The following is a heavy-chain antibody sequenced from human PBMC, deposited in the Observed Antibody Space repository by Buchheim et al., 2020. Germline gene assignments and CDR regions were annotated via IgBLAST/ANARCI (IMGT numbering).Heavy chain of an antibody. V-gene: IGHV4-34*01. D-gene: IGHD3-10*01. CDR1: GGSFSGYY. CDR3: ATLADSSYGSGSYLAY. Sequence: QVQLRQWGAGLLKPSETLSLTCAVYGGSFSGYYWSWIRQPPGKGLEWIGEINHSGSTNYNPSLKSRVTISVDTSKNQFSLKLSSVTAADTAVYYCATLADSSYGSGSYLAYWGQGTL. CDR2: INHSGST. J-gene: IGHJ4*02.